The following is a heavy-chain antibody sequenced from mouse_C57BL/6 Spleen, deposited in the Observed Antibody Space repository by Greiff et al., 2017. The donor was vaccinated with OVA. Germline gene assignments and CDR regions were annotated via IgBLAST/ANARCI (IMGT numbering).Heavy chain of an antibody. CDR3: ARCYVRDYYAMDY. CDR1: GYTFTSYW. D-gene: IGHD2-12*01. J-gene: IGHJ4*01. CDR2: IYPGSGST. V-gene: IGHV1-55*01. Sequence: QVQLKQPGAELVKPGASVKMSCKASGYTFTSYWITWVKQRPGQGLEWIGDIYPGSGSTNYNEKFKSKATLTVDTSSSTAYMQLSSPTSEDSAVYYCARCYVRDYYAMDYWGQGTSVTVSS.